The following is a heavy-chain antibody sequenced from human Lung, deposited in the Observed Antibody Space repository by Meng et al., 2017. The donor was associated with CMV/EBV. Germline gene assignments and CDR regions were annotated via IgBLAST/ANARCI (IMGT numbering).Heavy chain of an antibody. D-gene: IGHD5-24*01. J-gene: IGHJ4*02. Sequence: VQLQGCGPGLVNPSQTWSLPCTVSGGSISSGSYYWSWIRQPAGKGLEWIGRIYTSGSTNYNPSLKSRVTISVDTSKNQFSLKLSSVTAADTAVYYCASSMATITFAFDYWGQGTLVTVSS. V-gene: IGHV4-61*02. CDR2: IYTSGST. CDR1: GGSISSGSYY. CDR3: ASSMATITFAFDY.